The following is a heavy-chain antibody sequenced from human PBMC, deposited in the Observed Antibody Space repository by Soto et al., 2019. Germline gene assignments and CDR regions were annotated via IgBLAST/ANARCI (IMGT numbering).Heavy chain of an antibody. CDR1: GFTFSSYW. J-gene: IGHJ4*02. CDR3: VRGSKTGVGGYSSSWYLL. Sequence: EVQLVESGGGLVQPGGSLRLSCAASGFTFSSYWMHWVRQAPGKGLVWVSRINSDGSSTSYADSVKGRFTISRDNAKNTLYLQMNSLRAEDTAVYYCVRGSKTGVGGYSSSWYLLWGQGTLVTVSS. V-gene: IGHV3-74*01. CDR2: INSDGSST. D-gene: IGHD6-13*01.